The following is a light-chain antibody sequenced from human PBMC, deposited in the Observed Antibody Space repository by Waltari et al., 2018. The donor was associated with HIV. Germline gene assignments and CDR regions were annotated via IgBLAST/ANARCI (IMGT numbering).Light chain of an antibody. CDR1: SSDVGGYNY. CDR3: SSYAGSNNYV. J-gene: IGLJ1*01. Sequence: QSALTQPPSASGSPGQSVTISCTGTSSDVGGYNYVSWYQQHPVKAPKLMIYEVTKRPSGVPDRFSGSKSGNTASLTVSGLQAEDEADYYCSSYAGSNNYVFGTGTKVTVL. CDR2: EVT. V-gene: IGLV2-8*01.